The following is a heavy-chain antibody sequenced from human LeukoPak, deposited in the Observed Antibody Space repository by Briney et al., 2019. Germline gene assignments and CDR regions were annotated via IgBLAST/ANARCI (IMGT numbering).Heavy chain of an antibody. CDR1: GFTFTASA. D-gene: IGHD1-26*01. V-gene: IGHV1-58*01. CDR2: IVVGRGNR. J-gene: IGHJ3*02. CDR3: AATSVGTTINDPFDI. Sequence: GTSVKDSCKASGFTFTASAVQWVRQARGQRLEWIGWIVVGRGNRNYAQKLQERLTITRDMSTGTAYMELGSLRSEDTAVYYCAATSVGTTINDPFDIWGQGTMVTVSS.